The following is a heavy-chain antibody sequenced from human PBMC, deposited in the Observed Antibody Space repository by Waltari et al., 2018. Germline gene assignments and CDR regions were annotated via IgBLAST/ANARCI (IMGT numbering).Heavy chain of an antibody. J-gene: IGHJ4*02. CDR3: ARTPLRYGSGSYGDY. V-gene: IGHV4-34*01. CDR2: INHSGST. CDR1: GGSFSGYY. Sequence: QVQLQQWGAGLLKPSETLSLTCAVYGGSFSGYYWSWIRQPPGKGLEWIGEINHSGSTNYNPSLKSRVTISVDTSKNQFSLKLSSVTAADTAVYYCARTPLRYGSGSYGDYWGQGTLVTVSS. D-gene: IGHD3-10*01.